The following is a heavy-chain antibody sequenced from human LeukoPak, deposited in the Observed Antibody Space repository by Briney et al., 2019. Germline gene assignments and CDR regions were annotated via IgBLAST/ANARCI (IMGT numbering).Heavy chain of an antibody. CDR3: AREYSSNLGDP. CDR2: TYYRSNWHN. D-gene: IGHD6-13*01. CDR1: GDSVSSNSAA. Sequence: SQTLSLTCAISGDSVSSNSAAWNWIRQSPSRGLEWLGRTYYRSNWHNLHPVSVKCRITINTDTYEPQLSLHLNSVTPEHTAVSECAREYSSNLGDPWGQGTL. V-gene: IGHV6-1*01. J-gene: IGHJ5*02.